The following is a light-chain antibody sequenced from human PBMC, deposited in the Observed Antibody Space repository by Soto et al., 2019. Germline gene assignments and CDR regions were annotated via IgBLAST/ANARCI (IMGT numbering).Light chain of an antibody. CDR1: SSDVGAYNY. CDR2: EVS. V-gene: IGLV2-8*01. J-gene: IGLJ2*01. Sequence: QSALTQPPSASGSPGQSVTISCTGTSSDVGAYNYVSWYQQHPGNARKLLIYEVSKRPSGVPDRFSGSKSGNTASLTVSGLQTEDEADYYCSSYAGSNKLVFGGGTKLTVL. CDR3: SSYAGSNKLV.